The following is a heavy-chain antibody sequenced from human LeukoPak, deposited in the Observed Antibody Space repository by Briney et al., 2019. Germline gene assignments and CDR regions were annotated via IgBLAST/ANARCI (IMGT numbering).Heavy chain of an antibody. D-gene: IGHD3-9*01. CDR1: GFTLSSYE. J-gene: IGHJ4*02. Sequence: PGGSLRLSCAASGFTLSSYEMNCVRQAPGQGLEWVSYISSSGSTIYYADSVKGRFTISRDNAKNSLYLQMNSLRAEDTAVYYCARGRAPLRYFDWLWWGQGTLVTVSS. V-gene: IGHV3-48*03. CDR2: ISSSGSTI. CDR3: ARGRAPLRYFDWLW.